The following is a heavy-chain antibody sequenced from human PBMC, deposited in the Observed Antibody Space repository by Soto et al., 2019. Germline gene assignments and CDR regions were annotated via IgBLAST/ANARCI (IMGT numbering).Heavy chain of an antibody. Sequence: EVQLVESGGGLVQPGGSLRLSCAASGFTFSESAIHWVRQASGKGLEWVGRIRSKASSYATSYGASVKGRFTISRDDSKNTAYLQMNSLKTEDTAMYYCTPVTMVRGVIIIGFHYWGQGILVTVSS. CDR3: TPVTMVRGVIIIGFHY. CDR1: GFTFSESA. D-gene: IGHD3-10*01. CDR2: IRSKASSYAT. V-gene: IGHV3-73*02. J-gene: IGHJ4*02.